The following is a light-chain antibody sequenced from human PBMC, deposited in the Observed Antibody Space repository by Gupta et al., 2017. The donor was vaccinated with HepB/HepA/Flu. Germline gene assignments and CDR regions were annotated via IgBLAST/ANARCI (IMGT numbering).Light chain of an antibody. V-gene: IGKV1-33*01. CDR3: QQYDNVPRYN. CDR1: QDIRNY. CDR2: DAS. Sequence: DIQMTQSPSSLSASVGDRVTITCQASQDIRNYLNWYQQKPGKAPKLLIYDASSLETGVPFRCSGSGSGTHFTVTISSLQPEDIGTYYCQQYDNVPRYNFGQGTKLEIK. J-gene: IGKJ2*01.